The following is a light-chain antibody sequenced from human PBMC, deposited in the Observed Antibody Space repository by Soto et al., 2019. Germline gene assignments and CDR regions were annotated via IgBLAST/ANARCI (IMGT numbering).Light chain of an antibody. CDR3: VLYMGRGIWV. CDR2: STD. CDR1: SGSVSTTYY. V-gene: IGLV8-61*01. J-gene: IGLJ3*02. Sequence: QTVVTQEPSFSVSPGRTVTLTCGLRSGSVSTTYYPTWYQQTPGQAPRTLIYSTDTRSSGVPDRFSGSILGNKAALTITGAQADDESDYYCVLYMGRGIWVFGGGTKVTVL.